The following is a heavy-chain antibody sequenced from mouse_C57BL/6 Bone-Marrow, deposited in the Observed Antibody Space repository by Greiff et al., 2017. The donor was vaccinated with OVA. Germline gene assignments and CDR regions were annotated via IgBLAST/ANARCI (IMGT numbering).Heavy chain of an antibody. J-gene: IGHJ4*01. Sequence: EVQVVESGGGLVQPGASLRLSCAASGFTFTDYYMSWVRQPPGKAPEWLALIRNKANGYTTEYTASVKGRFTISRDNSQNILYLQMNTLRAEDSATYYCVKARCDGYYAMDYWGQGTSVTVSS. CDR2: IRNKANGYTT. CDR3: VKARCDGYYAMDY. D-gene: IGHD2-3*01. V-gene: IGHV7-4*01. CDR1: GFTFTDYY.